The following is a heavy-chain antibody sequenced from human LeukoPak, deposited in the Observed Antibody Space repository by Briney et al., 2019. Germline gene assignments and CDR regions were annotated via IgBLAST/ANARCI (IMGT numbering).Heavy chain of an antibody. CDR3: ARRSVAGSYFDY. CDR2: ISSSASII. J-gene: IGHJ4*02. CDR1: GFTFSSYE. V-gene: IGHV3-48*03. Sequence: PGGSLRLSCAASGFTFSSYEMNWVRQAPGKGPEWVSYISSSASIIFYADSVKGRFTISRDNAKNSLYLQMNSLRAEDTAVYYCARRSVAGSYFDYWGQGTLVTVSS. D-gene: IGHD6-19*01.